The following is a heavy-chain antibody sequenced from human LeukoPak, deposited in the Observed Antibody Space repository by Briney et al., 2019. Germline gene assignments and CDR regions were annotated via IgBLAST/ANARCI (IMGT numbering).Heavy chain of an antibody. D-gene: IGHD2-15*01. CDR1: GGTFSNYA. CDR2: IILIFGTA. CDR3: ARSALYCSGGSCLEEEDY. V-gene: IGHV1-69*06. Sequence: SVKVSCKASGGTFSNYAISWVRQAPGQGLEWMGGIILIFGTANYAQKFQGRVTITADKSTSTAYMELSSLRSEDTAVYYCARSALYCSGGSCLEEEDYWGQGTLVTVSS. J-gene: IGHJ4*02.